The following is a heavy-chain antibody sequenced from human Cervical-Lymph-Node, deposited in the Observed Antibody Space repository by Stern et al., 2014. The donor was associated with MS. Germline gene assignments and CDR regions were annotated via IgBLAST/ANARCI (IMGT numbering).Heavy chain of an antibody. Sequence: VQLVQSGPGLVKPSQTLSLPCTVSGDSINSGGHYWSWIRQRPGKGLEWIGYIYNSGATFYSPSLKGRVTISLDTSKNQFSLTLSSVTAADTAIYYCASRWSGTYYGQNWFDPWGQGILVTVSS. CDR1: GDSINSGGHY. CDR2: IYNSGAT. CDR3: ASRWSGTYYGQNWFDP. D-gene: IGHD1-26*01. V-gene: IGHV4-31*03. J-gene: IGHJ5*02.